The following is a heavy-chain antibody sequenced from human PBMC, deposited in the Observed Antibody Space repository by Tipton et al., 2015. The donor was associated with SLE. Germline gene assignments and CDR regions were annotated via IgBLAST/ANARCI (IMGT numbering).Heavy chain of an antibody. CDR2: ISYSETT. CDR1: GGSISSHY. J-gene: IGHJ4*02. D-gene: IGHD2-15*01. V-gene: IGHV4-59*11. CDR3: AGAWQGYCSGGTCYVLDY. Sequence: SCTVSGGSISSHYWSWIRQPPGKGLEWIGYISYSETTNYNPSLKSRVTISVDTSKNQFSLKLRSVTAADTAVYYCAGAWQGYCSGGTCYVLDYWGQGTLVTVSS.